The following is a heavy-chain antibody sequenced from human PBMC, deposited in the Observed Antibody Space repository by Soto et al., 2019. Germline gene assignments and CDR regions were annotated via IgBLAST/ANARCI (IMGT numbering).Heavy chain of an antibody. CDR1: GYTFTGLW. V-gene: IGHV5-10-1*01. Sequence: PGESLKISCQGSGYTFTGLWISWVRQMPGKGLEWMGRIDPSDSYTDYSPTVQGHVTMSADKSINTAYLQWSSLQASDTAVYYCTRHTGYDSSLDYWGQGTLVTVSS. CDR2: IDPSDSYT. D-gene: IGHD5-12*01. CDR3: TRHTGYDSSLDY. J-gene: IGHJ4*02.